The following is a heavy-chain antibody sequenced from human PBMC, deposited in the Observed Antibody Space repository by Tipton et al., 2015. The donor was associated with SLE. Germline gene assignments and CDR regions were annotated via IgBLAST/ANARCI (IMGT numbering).Heavy chain of an antibody. CDR2: IYHTGST. D-gene: IGHD3-22*01. CDR1: GGSISNYY. J-gene: IGHJ4*02. Sequence: TLSLTCTVSGGSISNYYWSWIRQPPGKGLEWIGYIYHTGSTNYNPSLRSRVAISVDTSKNQFSLNLSSLTGADTAVYYCARDEYRYDTTGYHLLGHFDFWGQGTLVTVSS. CDR3: ARDEYRYDTTGYHLLGHFDF. V-gene: IGHV4-59*12.